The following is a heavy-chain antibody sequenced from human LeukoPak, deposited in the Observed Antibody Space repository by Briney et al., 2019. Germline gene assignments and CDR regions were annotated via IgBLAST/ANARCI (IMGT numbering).Heavy chain of an antibody. V-gene: IGHV4-34*01. J-gene: IGHJ4*02. CDR2: LNHSGST. D-gene: IGHD3-22*01. CDR3: ASLVGGQSSGYYFDY. CDR1: GGSFSCYF. Sequence: SETLSLPSAVYGGSFSCYFWRWIRPPPGEGVEWRGELNHSGSTNYNPPLKSRLTISLDTFTNQFPLKPSSVTAADTAVYYCASLVGGQSSGYYFDYWGQGTLVTVSS.